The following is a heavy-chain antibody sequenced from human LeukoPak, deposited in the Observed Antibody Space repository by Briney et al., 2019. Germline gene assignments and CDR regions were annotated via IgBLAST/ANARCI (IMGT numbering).Heavy chain of an antibody. CDR3: TRESSGTYDGNWFDP. Sequence: GGSLRLSCAASGFAFSNYWMSWVRQAPGKGLEWVANIKQDGSEKHYVDSVKGRFTISRDNAQNSLYLQMNSLRVEDTAVYFCTRESSGTYDGNWFDPWGQGTLVTVSS. J-gene: IGHJ5*02. CDR2: IKQDGSEK. D-gene: IGHD1-26*01. CDR1: GFAFSNYW. V-gene: IGHV3-7*01.